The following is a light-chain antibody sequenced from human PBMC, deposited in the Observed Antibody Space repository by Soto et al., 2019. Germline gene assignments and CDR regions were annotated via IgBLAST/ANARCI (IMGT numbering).Light chain of an antibody. Sequence: DIVMTQSPSTLSVSPGERATLSCRASQGVSSNLAWHQQKPGQAPRLLIYGASTRPTGIPARFSGSGSGTEFTLTISSLQSEDFAVYYCQKYNNWPYTFGQGTKLDIK. V-gene: IGKV3-15*01. CDR3: QKYNNWPYT. CDR1: QGVSSN. J-gene: IGKJ2*01. CDR2: GAS.